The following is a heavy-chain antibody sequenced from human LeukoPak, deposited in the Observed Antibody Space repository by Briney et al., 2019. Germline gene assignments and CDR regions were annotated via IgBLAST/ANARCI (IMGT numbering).Heavy chain of an antibody. CDR2: IKQGGSDI. Sequence: GESLRLSCAASRFTFNSHWMSWVRQAPGKGMEWVTNIKQGGSDIYYVDSVKGRFTISRDDAKNSLYLQMSSLRAEDTAVYYCARGPNFGDYVDFLDYWGQGALVTVSS. D-gene: IGHD4-17*01. V-gene: IGHV3-7*01. CDR1: RFTFNSHW. J-gene: IGHJ4*02. CDR3: ARGPNFGDYVDFLDY.